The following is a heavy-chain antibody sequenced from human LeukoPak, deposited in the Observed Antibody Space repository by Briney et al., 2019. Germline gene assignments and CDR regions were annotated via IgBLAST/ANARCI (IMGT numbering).Heavy chain of an antibody. D-gene: IGHD6-13*01. J-gene: IGHJ4*02. Sequence: SETLSLTCAVSGGSISSSSYYWGWIRQPPGKGLEWIGSIYYSGSTYYNPFLKSRVTISVDTSKNQFSLKLSSVTAADTAVYYCASDFTGGIAAAGDYWGQGTLVTVSS. CDR3: ASDFTGGIAAAGDY. V-gene: IGHV4-39*01. CDR2: IYYSGST. CDR1: GGSISSSSYY.